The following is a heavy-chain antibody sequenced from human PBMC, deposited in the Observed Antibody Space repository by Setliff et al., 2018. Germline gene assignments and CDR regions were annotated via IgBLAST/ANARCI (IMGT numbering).Heavy chain of an antibody. V-gene: IGHV3-9*03. J-gene: IGHJ5*02. CDR2: ISWKSDSM. CDR3: ARGRYYDHLWGSFRYNWFDP. Sequence: GGSLRLSCAASGFTFHGSAMHWVRQAPGKGLEWVSGISWKSDSMGYADSVKGRFTMTRDNAKNSLRLSSVTAADMGVFYCARGRYYDHLWGSFRYNWFDPWGQGTLVTVSS. D-gene: IGHD3-16*02. CDR1: GFTFHGSA.